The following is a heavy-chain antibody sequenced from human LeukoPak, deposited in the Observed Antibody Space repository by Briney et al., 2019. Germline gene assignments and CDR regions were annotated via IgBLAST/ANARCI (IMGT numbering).Heavy chain of an antibody. Sequence: SETLSLTCAVSGGSISSGGYSWSWIRQPPGKGLEWIGYIYHSGSTYYNPSLKSRVTISVDTSKNQFSLKLSSVTAADTAVYYCARSPQGATTVDYWGQGTLVTVSS. D-gene: IGHD1-26*01. CDR3: ARSPQGATTVDY. J-gene: IGHJ4*02. CDR1: GGSISSGGYS. CDR2: IYHSGST. V-gene: IGHV4-30-2*01.